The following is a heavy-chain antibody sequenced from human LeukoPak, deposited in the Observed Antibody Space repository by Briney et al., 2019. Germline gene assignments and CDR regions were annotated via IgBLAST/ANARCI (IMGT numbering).Heavy chain of an antibody. Sequence: ASVKVSCKASGYTFTGYYMHWVRQAPGQGLEWMGWINPNSGGTNYAQKFQGRVPMTRDTSISTAYMELSSLRSDDTAVYYCARDYVWGTFRYFKDDYWGQGTLVTVSS. D-gene: IGHD3-16*02. CDR3: ARDYVWGTFRYFKDDY. CDR2: INPNSGGT. V-gene: IGHV1-2*02. CDR1: GYTFTGYY. J-gene: IGHJ4*02.